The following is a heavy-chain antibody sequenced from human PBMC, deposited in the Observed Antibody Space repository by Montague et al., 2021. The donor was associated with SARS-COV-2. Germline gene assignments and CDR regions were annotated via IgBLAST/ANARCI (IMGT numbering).Heavy chain of an antibody. CDR2: IWYDGSNK. CDR3: ARDRVTMVRGVILYYYGMDV. Sequence: SLRLSCAASGFTFSSYGMHWVRQAPGTGLEWVAVIWYDGSNKYYADSVKGRFTISRDNSKNTLYLQLNSLRAEDTAVYYCARDRVTMVRGVILYYYGMDVWGQGTTVTVSS. D-gene: IGHD3-10*01. V-gene: IGHV3-33*01. CDR1: GFTFSSYG. J-gene: IGHJ6*02.